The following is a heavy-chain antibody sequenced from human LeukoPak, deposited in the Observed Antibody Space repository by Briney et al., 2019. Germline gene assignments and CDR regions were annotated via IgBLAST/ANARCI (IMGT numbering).Heavy chain of an antibody. J-gene: IGHJ3*02. Sequence: PGGSLRLSCAASGFTFSSYGMHWVRQAPGKGLEWVAFIRYDGSNKYYADSVKGRFTISRDNSKNTLYLQMNSLRDEDTAVYYCARGVAGSRGGAFDIWGQGTMVTVSS. V-gene: IGHV3-30*02. CDR2: IRYDGSNK. CDR3: ARGVAGSRGGAFDI. CDR1: GFTFSSYG. D-gene: IGHD6-19*01.